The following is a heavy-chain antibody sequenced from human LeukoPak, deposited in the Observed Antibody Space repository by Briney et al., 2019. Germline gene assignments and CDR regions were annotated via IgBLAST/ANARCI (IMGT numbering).Heavy chain of an antibody. Sequence: SVKVSCKASGGTFSSYTISWVRQAPGQGLEWMGRIIPILGIANYAQKFQGRVTITADKSTSTAYMELSSLRSEDTAVYYCARGRGEWELHGYYFDYWGQGTLVTVSS. CDR1: GGTFSSYT. J-gene: IGHJ4*02. CDR2: IIPILGIA. D-gene: IGHD1-26*01. V-gene: IGHV1-69*02. CDR3: ARGRGEWELHGYYFDY.